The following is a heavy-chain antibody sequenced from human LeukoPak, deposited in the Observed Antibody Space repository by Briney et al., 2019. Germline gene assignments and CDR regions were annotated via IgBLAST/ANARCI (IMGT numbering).Heavy chain of an antibody. J-gene: IGHJ4*02. Sequence: PSETLSLTCAVSGGSISSSNWWSWVRQPPGKGLEWIGEIYHSGSTNYNPSLKSRVTISVDKSKNQFSLKLSSVTAADTAVYYCARDGSYSSSPGIAYWGQGTLVTVSS. CDR3: ARDGSYSSSPGIAY. CDR1: GGSISSSNW. CDR2: IYHSGST. D-gene: IGHD6-13*01. V-gene: IGHV4-4*02.